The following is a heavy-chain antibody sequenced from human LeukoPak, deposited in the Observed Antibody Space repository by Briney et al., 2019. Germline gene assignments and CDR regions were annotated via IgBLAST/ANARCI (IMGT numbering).Heavy chain of an antibody. Sequence: PGGSLRLSCAASGFTFSSCAMTWVRQAPGKGLEWVSIISGSGATTYYADSVKGRFTISRDNSNNTVYLQMNSLRAEDTAVYYCAKDQSRVGASDPFDYWGQGMQVGVSS. CDR3: AKDQSRVGASDPFDY. J-gene: IGHJ4*02. D-gene: IGHD1-26*01. V-gene: IGHV3-23*01. CDR2: ISGSGATT. CDR1: GFTFSSCA.